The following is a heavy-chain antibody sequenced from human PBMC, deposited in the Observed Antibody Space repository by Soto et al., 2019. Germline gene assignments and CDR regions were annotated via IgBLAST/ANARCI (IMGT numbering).Heavy chain of an antibody. J-gene: IGHJ4*02. Sequence: QVQLQESGPGLVKPSETLSLTCTVSGASISSSSFYWGWIRQSPGKGLEWIGNVYHTGPAYHNPTHKIRITISVATSTNQFSLKMSAVAAADTALYFSARPGGYSNGAPFDCWGQGNLVIVCS. CDR3: ARPGGYSNGAPFDC. V-gene: IGHV4-39*01. CDR2: VYHTGPA. D-gene: IGHD5-18*01. CDR1: GASISSSSFY.